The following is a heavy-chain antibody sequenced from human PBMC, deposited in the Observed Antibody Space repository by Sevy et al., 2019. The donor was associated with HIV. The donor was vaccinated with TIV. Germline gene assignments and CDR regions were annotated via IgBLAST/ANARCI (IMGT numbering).Heavy chain of an antibody. Sequence: GGSLRLSCAASGFTFSNYAMHWVRQAPGKGLEWVAIISHDGSNEHYADSVKGRFTISRDNSKNTLFLQVNSLRAGDTAVYYCARDVSSALDYWGQGTLVTVSS. CDR2: ISHDGSNE. J-gene: IGHJ4*02. CDR1: GFTFSNYA. V-gene: IGHV3-30-3*01. CDR3: ARDVSSALDY. D-gene: IGHD6-19*01.